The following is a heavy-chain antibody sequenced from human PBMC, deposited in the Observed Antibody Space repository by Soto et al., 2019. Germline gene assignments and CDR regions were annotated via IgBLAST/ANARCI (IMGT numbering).Heavy chain of an antibody. CDR3: ARDLEVAVAGA. CDR1: GFTFSSYA. D-gene: IGHD6-19*01. J-gene: IGHJ5*02. CDR2: VSYDGSNK. Sequence: LRLSCAASGFTFSSYAMHWVRQAPGKGLEWVAVVSYDGSNKYYADSVKGRFTISRDNSKNTLYLQMNSLRAEDTAVYYCARDLEVAVAGAWGQGTLVTVSS. V-gene: IGHV3-30-3*01.